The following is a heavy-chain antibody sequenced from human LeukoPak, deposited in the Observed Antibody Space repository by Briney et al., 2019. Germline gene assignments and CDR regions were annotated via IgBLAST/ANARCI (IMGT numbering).Heavy chain of an antibody. CDR2: INSDGSST. Sequence: GGSLRLSCAASGFTFSSYWMHWVRQAPGKGLVWVSRINSDGSSTSYADSVKGRLTISRDNAKNTLYLQMNSLRAEDAAVYYCARDFRGRLLWFGELSNGGQGTLVTVSS. D-gene: IGHD3-10*01. V-gene: IGHV3-74*01. J-gene: IGHJ4*02. CDR3: ARDFRGRLLWFGELSN. CDR1: GFTFSSYW.